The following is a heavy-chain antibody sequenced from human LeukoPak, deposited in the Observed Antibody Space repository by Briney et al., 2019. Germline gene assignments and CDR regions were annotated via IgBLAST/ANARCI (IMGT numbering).Heavy chain of an antibody. Sequence: GGSLRLSCAASGFTFSNYAMSWVRQAPGKGREGVSVISGSGGITYYADSVKARFTISRENSKNTLYLQMNSLRAEDTDVYYCAKGGVTGAYYYYYMDVWGKGTTVTVSS. D-gene: IGHD7-27*01. CDR2: ISGSGGIT. CDR3: AKGGVTGAYYYYYMDV. J-gene: IGHJ6*03. CDR1: GFTFSNYA. V-gene: IGHV3-23*01.